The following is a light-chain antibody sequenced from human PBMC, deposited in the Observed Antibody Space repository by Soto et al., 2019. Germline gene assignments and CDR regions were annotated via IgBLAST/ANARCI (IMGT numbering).Light chain of an antibody. CDR1: QDIANS. Sequence: EIQMTHSPSSLSASIGDRVILTCQASQDIANSLNWYQHKPGKAPKLLIYDASYLERGVPARFSGSGSGTDFRFTISSLQPEDIATYYCQQYENLPPTFGQGTRLEIK. CDR3: QQYENLPPT. V-gene: IGKV1-33*01. CDR2: DAS. J-gene: IGKJ5*01.